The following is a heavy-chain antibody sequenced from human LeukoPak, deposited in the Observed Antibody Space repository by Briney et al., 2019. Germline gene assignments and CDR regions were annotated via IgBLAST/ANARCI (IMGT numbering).Heavy chain of an antibody. J-gene: IGHJ5*02. CDR1: GGSISSYY. Sequence: SETLSLTCTVSGGSISSYYWSWIRQPPGKGLEWIGYIYTSGSTNYNPSLKSRVTISVDTSKNQFSLKLSSVTAADTAVYYCARQESVEIWFDPWGQGTLVTASS. CDR3: ARQESVEIWFDP. D-gene: IGHD3-10*01. V-gene: IGHV4-4*09. CDR2: IYTSGST.